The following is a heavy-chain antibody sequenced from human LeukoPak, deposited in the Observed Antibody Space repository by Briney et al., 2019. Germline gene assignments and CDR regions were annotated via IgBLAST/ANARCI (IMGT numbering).Heavy chain of an antibody. V-gene: IGHV3-23*01. D-gene: IGHD3/OR15-3a*01. CDR3: AKSKGLYHYYAMDV. J-gene: IGHJ6*02. CDR2: ISGSGGTT. CDR1: GVTFTNYA. Sequence: GGSLRLSCAASGVTFTNYAMTWVRQPPGKGLECVSSISGSGGTTYYADSVKGRFTISRDTFNRTLYLQMNSLRVDDTAVYYCAKSKGLYHYYAMDVWGQGTTVIVSS.